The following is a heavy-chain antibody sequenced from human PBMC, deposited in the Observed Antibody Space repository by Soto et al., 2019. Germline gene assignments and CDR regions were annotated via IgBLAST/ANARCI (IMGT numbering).Heavy chain of an antibody. J-gene: IGHJ3*01. D-gene: IGHD2-15*01. V-gene: IGHV1-69*13. Sequence: SVKVSCKASGGFFSTYAISWVRQAPGQGLEWMGGIIPILRRPNYAQKFQGRVTITADESTTIAYMELSRLSSEDTAIYYCARDHEGLGYCSGGPCYPRVFDVWGPGTMVTVSS. CDR3: ARDHEGLGYCSGGPCYPRVFDV. CDR1: GGFFSTYA. CDR2: IIPILRRP.